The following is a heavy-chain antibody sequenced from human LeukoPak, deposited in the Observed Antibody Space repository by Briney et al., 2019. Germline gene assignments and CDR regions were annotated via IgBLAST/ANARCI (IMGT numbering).Heavy chain of an antibody. D-gene: IGHD5-24*01. CDR1: GFTFSSYE. J-gene: IGHJ4*02. Sequence: GGSLRLSCAASGFTFSSYEMNWVRQAPGKGLEWVSYIYSSGSNIYYADSEKGRFTISRDNAKNSLYLQMNSLRAEDTAVYYCAREGGDGYNVGFDYWGQGTLVTVSS. V-gene: IGHV3-48*03. CDR3: AREGGDGYNVGFDY. CDR2: IYSSGSNI.